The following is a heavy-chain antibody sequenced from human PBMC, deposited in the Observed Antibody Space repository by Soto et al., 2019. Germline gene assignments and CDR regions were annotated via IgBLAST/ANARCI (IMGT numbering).Heavy chain of an antibody. CDR1: GFTFSSYS. CDR2: ISSSSSTI. V-gene: IGHV3-48*02. CDR3: ARAGGVGADPYYFDY. D-gene: IGHD1-26*01. Sequence: GGSLRLSCAASGFTFSSYSMNWVRQAPGKGLEWVSYISSSSSTIYYADSVKGRFTISRDNAKNSLYLQMNSLRDEDTAVYYCARAGGVGADPYYFDYWGQGTLVTVSS. J-gene: IGHJ4*02.